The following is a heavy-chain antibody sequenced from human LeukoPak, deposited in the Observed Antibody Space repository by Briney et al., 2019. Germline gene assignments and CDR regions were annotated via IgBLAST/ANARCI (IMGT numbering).Heavy chain of an antibody. CDR1: GGSISSYY. CDR2: IYYSGST. D-gene: IGHD6-25*01. CDR3: ARDTVGYSSGGVDY. Sequence: TSETLSLTCTVSGGSISSYYWSWIRQPPGKGLEWIGYIYYSGSTNYNPSLKSRVTISVDTSKNQFSLKLSSVTAADTAVYYCARDTVGYSSGGVDYWGQGTLVTVSS. J-gene: IGHJ4*02. V-gene: IGHV4-59*01.